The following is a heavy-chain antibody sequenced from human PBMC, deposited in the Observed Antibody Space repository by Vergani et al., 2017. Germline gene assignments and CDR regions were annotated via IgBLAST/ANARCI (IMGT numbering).Heavy chain of an antibody. CDR2: ISWSSDSI. D-gene: IGHD6-6*01. V-gene: IGHV3-9*01. CDR3: VKGTGSPNVYDYCIDL. Sequence: EVRLVESGGRLVQPGRSLRLSCAASGFTFDDYAMHWVRQIPGKGLEWVSGISWSSDSIGYADSVKGRFSISRDNARNSLYLQMNSLKTEDTALYYCVKGTGSPNVYDYCIDLWGKGTAVTVSS. CDR1: GFTFDDYA. J-gene: IGHJ6*03.